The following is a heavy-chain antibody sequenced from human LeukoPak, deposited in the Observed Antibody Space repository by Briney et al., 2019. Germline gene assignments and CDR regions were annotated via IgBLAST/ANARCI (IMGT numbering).Heavy chain of an antibody. J-gene: IGHJ5*02. Sequence: GGSLRLSCAASGFVFSDYTVNWVRQAPGKGLEWVSSISGTSSHLYYADSLKGRFTISRDNAKSSVLLQMNSLRAEDTAVYYCATDGGYEPTAWGQGTLVTVSS. CDR1: GFVFSDYT. D-gene: IGHD5-12*01. V-gene: IGHV3-21*01. CDR2: ISGTSSHL. CDR3: ATDGGYEPTA.